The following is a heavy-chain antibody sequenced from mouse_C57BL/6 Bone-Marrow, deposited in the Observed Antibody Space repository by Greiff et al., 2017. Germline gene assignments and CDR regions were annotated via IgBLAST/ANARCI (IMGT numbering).Heavy chain of an antibody. Sequence: QVQLQQPGAELVRPGTSVKLSCKASGYTFTSYWMHWVKQRPGQGLEWIGVIAPSDSYTNYNQKFKGKATLTVDTSSSTAYMQLSSLTSEDTAVYYCARAGVYYGSSLAWFAYWGQGTLVTVSA. CDR3: ARAGVYYGSSLAWFAY. V-gene: IGHV1-59*01. D-gene: IGHD1-1*01. CDR2: IAPSDSYT. CDR1: GYTFTSYW. J-gene: IGHJ3*01.